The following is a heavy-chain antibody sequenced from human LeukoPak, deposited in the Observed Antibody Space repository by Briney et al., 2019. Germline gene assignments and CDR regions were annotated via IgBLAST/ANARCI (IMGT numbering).Heavy chain of an antibody. CDR1: GFIFSTYA. CDR2: ISGGTATNT. V-gene: IGHV3-23*01. Sequence: GGSLRLSCEASGFIFSTYAMTWVRQAPGKGLEWVAAISGGTATNTYYADSVKGRFTISRDNAKNTLYLGMTSLTAEDTAVYYRTKEGTGYSSGWYYFDYWGQGSPVTVSS. CDR3: TKEGTGYSSGWYYFDY. J-gene: IGHJ4*02. D-gene: IGHD6-19*01.